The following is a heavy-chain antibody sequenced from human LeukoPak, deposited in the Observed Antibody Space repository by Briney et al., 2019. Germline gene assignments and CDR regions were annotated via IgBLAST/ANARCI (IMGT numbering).Heavy chain of an antibody. CDR1: GYTFTSYY. CDR2: INPSGGST. J-gene: IGHJ3*02. Sequence: ASVKVSCKASGYTFTSYYMYWVRQAPGQGLEWMGIINPSGGSTSYAQKFQGRVTMTRGTSTSTVYMELSSLRSEDTAVYYCASLYSGSYPSTDAFDIWGQGTMVTVSS. D-gene: IGHD1-26*01. CDR3: ASLYSGSYPSTDAFDI. V-gene: IGHV1-46*01.